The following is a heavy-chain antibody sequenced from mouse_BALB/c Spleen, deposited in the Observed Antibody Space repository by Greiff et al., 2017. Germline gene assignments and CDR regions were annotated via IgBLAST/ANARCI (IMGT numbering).Heavy chain of an antibody. Sequence: EVKLMESGGDLVKPGGSLKLSCAASGFTFSSYGMSWVRQTPDKRLEWVATISSGGSYTYYPDSVKGRFTISRDNAKNTLYLQMSSLRSEDTAMYYCARGLYVDYWGQGTTLTVSS. J-gene: IGHJ2*01. D-gene: IGHD2-10*02. V-gene: IGHV5-6*01. CDR2: ISSGGSYT. CDR1: GFTFSSYG. CDR3: ARGLYVDY.